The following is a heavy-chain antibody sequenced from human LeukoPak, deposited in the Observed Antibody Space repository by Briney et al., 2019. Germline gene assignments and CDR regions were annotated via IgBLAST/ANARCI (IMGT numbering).Heavy chain of an antibody. D-gene: IGHD1-26*01. CDR3: APSGWEFYFDY. CDR1: GFTFSSYW. V-gene: IGHV3-74*01. CDR2: INSDGSST. J-gene: IGHJ4*02. Sequence: GGSLRLSCAASGFTFSSYWMHWVRQAPGKGLVWVSRINSDGSSTSYADSVKGRFTISRDNAKNTLYLQMNSLRAEDTAVYYCAPSGWEFYFDYWGQGTLVTVSS.